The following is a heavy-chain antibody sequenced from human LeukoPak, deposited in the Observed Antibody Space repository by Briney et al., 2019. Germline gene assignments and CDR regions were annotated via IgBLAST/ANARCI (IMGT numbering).Heavy chain of an antibody. J-gene: IGHJ6*02. Sequence: NSSETLSLTCTVSGGSISSSSYYWRWIRQPPGKGLEWIGSIYYSGSTYYNPSLKSRVTISVDTTKNQFSLKLSSVTAADTAVYYCARRHQLAIYGMDVWGQGTTVTVSS. D-gene: IGHD2-2*01. CDR2: IYYSGST. CDR3: ARRHQLAIYGMDV. CDR1: GGSISSSSYY. V-gene: IGHV4-39*01.